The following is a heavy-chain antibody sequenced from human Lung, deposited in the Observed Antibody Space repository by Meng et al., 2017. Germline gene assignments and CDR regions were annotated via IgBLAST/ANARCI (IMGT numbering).Heavy chain of an antibody. CDR1: VGSISSINYY. CDR3: ARGQKGYFDL. J-gene: IGHJ2*01. CDR2: IYNSGST. V-gene: IGHV4-30-4*01. Sequence: QVQLQGSGPGLVKPSQTLPLTCIVSVGSISSINYYWSWIRQPPGKGLEWSGHIYNSGSTYYNPSLKSRITISVDTSKNQFSLKLSSVTAADTAVYYCARGQKGYFDLWGRGTLVTVSS.